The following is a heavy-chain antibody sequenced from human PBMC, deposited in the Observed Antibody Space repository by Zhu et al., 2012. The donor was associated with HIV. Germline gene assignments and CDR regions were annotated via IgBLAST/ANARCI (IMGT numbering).Heavy chain of an antibody. CDR2: IYTSGTT. J-gene: IGHJ1*01. CDR3: ARGGGLEGYFQH. D-gene: IGHD2-15*01. Sequence: QVQLQESGPGLVKPSETLSLTCTVSGDSISSHYWSWIRQPPGKGLEWIGYIYTSGTTNYNPSLRSRVTVSLDTSKNQFSLKLSSVTAADTAVYYCARGGGLEGYFQHWGQGTLVTVSS. V-gene: IGHV4-4*09. CDR1: GDSISSHY.